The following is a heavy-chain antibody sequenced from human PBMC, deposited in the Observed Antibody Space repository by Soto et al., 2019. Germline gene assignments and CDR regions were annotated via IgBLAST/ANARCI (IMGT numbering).Heavy chain of an antibody. J-gene: IGHJ4*02. CDR1: GGSISSSSYY. CDR3: ARAYGGYADY. V-gene: IGHV4-39*01. Sequence: SETLSLTCTVSGGSISSSSYYWGWIRQPPGRGLEWIGSIYYSGSTYYNPSLKSRVTISVDTSKNQFSLKLSSVTAADTAVYYCARAYGGYADYWGQGALVTVS. D-gene: IGHD5-12*01. CDR2: IYYSGST.